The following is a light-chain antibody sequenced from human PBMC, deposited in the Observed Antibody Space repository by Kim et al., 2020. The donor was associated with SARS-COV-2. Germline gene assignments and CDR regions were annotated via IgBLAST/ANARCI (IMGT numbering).Light chain of an antibody. Sequence: DIQMTQSPSSLSASVGDRVTITCRASQDITDYLAWYQHKPGKVPKLLIYGASTLQSGVPSRFSVSGSGTDFTLTISSLQPEDVATYYCQNYNSAPYTFGQGTKLEI. CDR1: QDITDY. CDR2: GAS. CDR3: QNYNSAPYT. J-gene: IGKJ2*01. V-gene: IGKV1-27*01.